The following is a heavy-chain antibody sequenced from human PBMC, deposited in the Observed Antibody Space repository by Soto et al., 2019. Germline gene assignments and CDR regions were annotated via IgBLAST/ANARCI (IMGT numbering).Heavy chain of an antibody. V-gene: IGHV4-34*01. CDR1: GGSFSGYY. CDR2: INHSGST. J-gene: IGHJ5*02. CDR3: GSDTSGYDFYWFDP. Sequence: PSETLSLTCAVYGGSFSGYYWSWIRQPPGKGLEWIGEINHSGSTNYNPSLKSRVTISVDTSKNQFSLKLSSVTAADTAVYYCGSDTSGYDFYWFDPWGQGTLVTVSS. D-gene: IGHD5-12*01.